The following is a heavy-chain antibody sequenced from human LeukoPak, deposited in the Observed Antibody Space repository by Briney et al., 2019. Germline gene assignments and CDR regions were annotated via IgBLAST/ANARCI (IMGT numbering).Heavy chain of an antibody. CDR1: GGSISSYY. D-gene: IGHD3-3*01. CDR2: ISDIGSI. V-gene: IGHV4-59*08. CDR3: ASYQGDDFWSGYPVDDYYGMDV. Sequence: SETLSLTCTVSGGSISSYYWSWIRQPPGKGLEWIAYISDIGSINYNPSLKSRVTISLDTPKNQFSLKLSSVTAADTAVYYCASYQGDDFWSGYPVDDYYGMDVWGQGTTVTVSS. J-gene: IGHJ6*02.